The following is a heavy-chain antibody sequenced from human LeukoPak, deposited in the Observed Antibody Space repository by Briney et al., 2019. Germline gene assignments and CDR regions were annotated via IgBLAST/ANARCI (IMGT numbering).Heavy chain of an antibody. V-gene: IGHV3-23*01. CDR2: IGGRTDTT. D-gene: IGHD2-15*01. CDR1: GFTFSIYA. J-gene: IGHJ4*02. Sequence: GGSLRLSCAASGFTFSIYAMSWVRPAPGKGLGWVSAIGGRTDTTYYADSVKGRFTISRDNSKNTLFLQMNSLRAEDTAVYYCATEGGPPIERYWGQGTLVTVSS. CDR3: ATEGGPPIERY.